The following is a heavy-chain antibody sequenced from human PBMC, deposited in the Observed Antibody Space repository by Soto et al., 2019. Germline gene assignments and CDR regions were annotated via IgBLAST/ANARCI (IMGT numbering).Heavy chain of an antibody. CDR1: GGSFSGYY. Sequence: SETLSLTCAVYGGSFSGYYWSWIRQPPGKGLEWIGEINHSGSTNYNPSLKSRVAISVDTSKNQFSLKPSSVTAADTAVYYCARGRYYYGSGSYLHYYYMDVWGQGTMVTVSS. CDR2: INHSGST. J-gene: IGHJ6*03. CDR3: ARGRYYYGSGSYLHYYYMDV. V-gene: IGHV4-34*01. D-gene: IGHD3-10*01.